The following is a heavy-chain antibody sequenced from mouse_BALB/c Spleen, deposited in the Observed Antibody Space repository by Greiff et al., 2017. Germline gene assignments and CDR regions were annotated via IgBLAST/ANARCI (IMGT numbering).Heavy chain of an antibody. J-gene: IGHJ3*01. CDR1: GYSITSDYA. V-gene: IGHV3-2*02. Sequence: EVQLVESGPGLVKPSQSLSLTCTVTGYSITSDYAWNWIRQFPGNKLEWMGYISYSGSTSYNPSLKSRISITRDTSKNQFFLQLNSVTTEDTATYYCARFYDGYYEGFAYWGQGTLVTVSA. CDR2: ISYSGST. D-gene: IGHD2-3*01. CDR3: ARFYDGYYEGFAY.